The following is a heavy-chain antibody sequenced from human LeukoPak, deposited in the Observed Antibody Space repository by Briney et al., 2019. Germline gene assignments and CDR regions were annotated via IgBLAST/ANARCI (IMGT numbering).Heavy chain of an antibody. V-gene: IGHV3-48*01. CDR1: GFTFSSYA. J-gene: IGHJ3*02. CDR3: ARAYDFWSICGAFDI. Sequence: GGSLRLSCAASGFTFSSYAMTWVRQAPGKGLEWVSYISSSSSTIYYADSVKGRFTISRDNAKNSLYLQMNSLRAEDTAVYYCARAYDFWSICGAFDIWGQGTMVTVSS. CDR2: ISSSSSTI. D-gene: IGHD3-3*01.